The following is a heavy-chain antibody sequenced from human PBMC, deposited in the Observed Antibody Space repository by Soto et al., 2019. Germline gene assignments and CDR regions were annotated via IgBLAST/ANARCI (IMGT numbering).Heavy chain of an antibody. D-gene: IGHD5-18*01. Sequence: QVQLQESGPGLVKPSQILSLNCTVSGGSISSGGYYWNWIRHHPGRGLEWIGFIHNSGSIYYNPSLRSRITISLDTSKNLSSLRLSSVTVADTAVYYCARRGDTLPSFYFGMDVWGQGTTVTVSS. J-gene: IGHJ6*02. CDR2: IHNSGSI. CDR1: GGSISSGGYY. V-gene: IGHV4-31*03. CDR3: ARRGDTLPSFYFGMDV.